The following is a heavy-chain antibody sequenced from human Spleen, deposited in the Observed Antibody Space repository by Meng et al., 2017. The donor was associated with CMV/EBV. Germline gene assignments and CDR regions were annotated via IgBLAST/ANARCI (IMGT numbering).Heavy chain of an antibody. D-gene: IGHD2-2*01. CDR2: IYYNGNT. CDR3: AREGGASWFDY. Sequence: GSLRLSCTVSGGSIRSSSYYWGWIRQPPGKGLEWIGSIYYNGNTYYNPSLKSRFTISIDTSKNQFSLKVSSVTAADTAVYYCAREGGASWFDYWGQGTLVTVSS. V-gene: IGHV4-39*07. CDR1: GGSIRSSSYY. J-gene: IGHJ4*02.